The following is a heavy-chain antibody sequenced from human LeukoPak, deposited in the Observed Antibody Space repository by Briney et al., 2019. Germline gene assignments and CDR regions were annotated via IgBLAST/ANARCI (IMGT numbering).Heavy chain of an antibody. Sequence: ASVKVSCTASGYTFTRYDINWVRQATGQGLEWMGWINLNSGNTGYAQKFQGRVTITRDTSIRTAHMEVSSLRSEDTAVYYCARDEYSSSSVVDYWGQGTLVTVSS. D-gene: IGHD6-6*01. V-gene: IGHV1-8*03. J-gene: IGHJ4*02. CDR2: INLNSGNT. CDR1: GYTFTRYD. CDR3: ARDEYSSSSVVDY.